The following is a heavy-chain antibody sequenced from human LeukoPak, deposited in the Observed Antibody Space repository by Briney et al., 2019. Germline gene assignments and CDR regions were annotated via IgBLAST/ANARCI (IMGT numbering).Heavy chain of an antibody. D-gene: IGHD2-21*01. CDR1: GFSFSDWA. V-gene: IGHV3-23*01. Sequence: GGFMRFSCAASGFSFSDWAMNGVHHPPGKGVWWVSSMSAGGHHLDSTDSVKGRFTISRDNSKNTLYLQMTSLRAEDTAIYYCSKPGYCDGDKCYYSVWGRGTLVTVSS. CDR2: MSAGGHHL. J-gene: IGHJ1*01. CDR3: SKPGYCDGDKCYYSV.